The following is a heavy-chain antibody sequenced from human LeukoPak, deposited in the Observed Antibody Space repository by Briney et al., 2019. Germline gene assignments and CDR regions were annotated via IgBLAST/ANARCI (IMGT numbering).Heavy chain of an antibody. CDR1: GFTFSSYS. CDR3: ARDRGYYDILTGLRPGAFDI. Sequence: PGGSLRLSCAASGFTFSSYSMNWVRQAPGKGLEWVSSISSSSSYIYYADSVKGRFTISRDNAKNSLYLQMNSLRAEDTAVYSCARDRGYYDILTGLRPGAFDIWGQGTMVTVSS. J-gene: IGHJ3*02. CDR2: ISSSSSYI. V-gene: IGHV3-21*01. D-gene: IGHD3-9*01.